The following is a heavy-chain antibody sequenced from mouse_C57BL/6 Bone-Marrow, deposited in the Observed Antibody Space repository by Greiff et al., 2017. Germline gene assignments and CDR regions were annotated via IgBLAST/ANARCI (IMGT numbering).Heavy chain of an antibody. CDR1: GYTFTSYW. J-gene: IGHJ3*01. V-gene: IGHV1-64*01. CDR3: AMGPVVPFAY. D-gene: IGHD1-1*01. Sequence: VKLQQPGAELVKPGASVKLSCKASGYTFTSYWMHWVKQRPGQGLEWIGMIHPNSGSTNYNEKFKSKATLTVDKSSSTAYMQLSSLTSEDSAVYYCAMGPVVPFAYWGQGTLVTVSA. CDR2: IHPNSGST.